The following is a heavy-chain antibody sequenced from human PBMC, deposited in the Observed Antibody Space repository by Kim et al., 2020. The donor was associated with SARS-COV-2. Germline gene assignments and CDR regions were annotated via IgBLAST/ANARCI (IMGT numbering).Heavy chain of an antibody. CDR2: IYYSGST. Sequence: SETLSLTCTVSGGSISSSSYYWGWIRQPPGKGLEWIGSIYYSGSTYYNPSLKSRVTISVDTSKNQFSLKLSSVTAADTAVYYCARDPSLVEMAFDPWGQGTLVTVSS. CDR1: GGSISSSSYY. CDR3: ARDPSLVEMAFDP. J-gene: IGHJ5*02. D-gene: IGHD2-15*01. V-gene: IGHV4-39*07.